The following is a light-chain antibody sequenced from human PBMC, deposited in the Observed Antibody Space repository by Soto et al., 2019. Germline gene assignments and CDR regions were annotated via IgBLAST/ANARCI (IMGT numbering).Light chain of an antibody. Sequence: QAVVTQPPSPSGTPGQRVTISCSGSSSNIGSNTVNWYQQLPGTTPKLLIYNSNQRPSGVPDRFSGSKSGTSASLAISGLQSEDEADYYCAAWDDSLNGWVFGGGTKVTVL. CDR3: AAWDDSLNGWV. CDR2: NSN. CDR1: SSNIGSNT. J-gene: IGLJ3*02. V-gene: IGLV1-44*01.